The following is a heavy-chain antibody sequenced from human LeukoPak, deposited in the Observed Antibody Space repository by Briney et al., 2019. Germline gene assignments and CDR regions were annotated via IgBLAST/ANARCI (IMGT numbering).Heavy chain of an antibody. D-gene: IGHD4-23*01. V-gene: IGHV1-18*01. Sequence: GASVKVSCKASGYTFTSYGISWVRQAPGQGLEWMGWISAYNGNTNYAQKLQGRVTMTTDTSTSTAYMELSSLRSEDTAVYYCATDYGGNSFFDAFDIWGQGTMVTVSS. J-gene: IGHJ3*02. CDR3: ATDYGGNSFFDAFDI. CDR1: GYTFTSYG. CDR2: ISAYNGNT.